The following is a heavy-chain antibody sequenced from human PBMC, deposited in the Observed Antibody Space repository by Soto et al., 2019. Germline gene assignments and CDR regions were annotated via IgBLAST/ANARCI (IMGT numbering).Heavy chain of an antibody. V-gene: IGHV3-11*06. J-gene: IGHJ4*02. CDR2: ISSSSSYT. CDR1: GFTFSDYY. D-gene: IGHD3-10*01. CDR3: ARALTDSYGSGSYLDY. Sequence: GGSLRLSCAASGFTFSDYYMSWIRQAPGKGLEWVSYISSSSSYTNYADSVKGRFTISRDNAKNSLYLQMNSLRAEDTAVYYCARALTDSYGSGSYLDYWGQGTLVTVSS.